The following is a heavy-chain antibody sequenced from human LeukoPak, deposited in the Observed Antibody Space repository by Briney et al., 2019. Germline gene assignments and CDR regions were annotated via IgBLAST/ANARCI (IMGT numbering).Heavy chain of an antibody. CDR1: GFPFSSFG. Sequence: PGGSLRLSCAASGFPFSSFGMSWVRQAPGRGLQWVSSISGDGRDTFYADSVKGRFTVSRDNSKTTMFLQMNSLRVEDTALYYCARGARLQPMGEFWGQGTLVTVSS. D-gene: IGHD4-11*01. CDR2: ISGDGRDT. V-gene: IGHV3-23*01. J-gene: IGHJ4*02. CDR3: ARGARLQPMGEF.